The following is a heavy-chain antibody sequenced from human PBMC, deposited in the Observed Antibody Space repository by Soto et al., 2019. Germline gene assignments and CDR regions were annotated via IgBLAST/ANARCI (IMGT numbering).Heavy chain of an antibody. V-gene: IGHV4-59*01. CDR3: ARARGGYFSS. CDR2: IYYSGRT. J-gene: IGHJ4*02. Sequence: QVQLQESGPGLVKPSETLSLTCTVSGGSISSYYWSWIRQPPGKGLEWIGYIYYSGRTNYNPSLKLRVLIPADTSKNQFSLKLSSVTAADTAVYYCARARGGYFSSWGQGTLVTVSS. CDR1: GGSISSYY.